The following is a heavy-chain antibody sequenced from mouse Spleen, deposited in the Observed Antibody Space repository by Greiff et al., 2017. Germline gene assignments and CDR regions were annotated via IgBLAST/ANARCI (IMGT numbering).Heavy chain of an antibody. D-gene: IGHD2-1*01. CDR2: ISYDGSN. CDR1: GYSITSGYY. V-gene: IGHV3-6*01. CDR3: ARETSSIYYGNYWYFDV. J-gene: IGHJ1*01. Sequence: EVKLEESGPGLVKPSQSLSLTCSVTGYSITSGYYWNWIRQFPGNKLEWMGYISYDGSNNYNPSLKNRISITRDTSKNQFFLKLNSVTTEDTATYYCARETSSIYYGNYWYFDVWGAGTTVTVSS.